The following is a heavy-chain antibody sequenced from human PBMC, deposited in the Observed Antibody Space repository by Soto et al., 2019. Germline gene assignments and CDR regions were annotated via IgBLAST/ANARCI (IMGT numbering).Heavy chain of an antibody. V-gene: IGHV3-48*03. Sequence: GGSLRLSCAASGFTFSSYEMNGVRQAPGKGLEWVSYISTSGSTIYYADSVKGRFTISRDNAKKSLYLQMYTLRAEDTAVYYCMRGEKWLQLSYYFDYWGHGTLVTVSS. CDR2: ISTSGSTI. J-gene: IGHJ4*01. CDR3: MRGEKWLQLSYYFDY. D-gene: IGHD5-12*01. CDR1: GFTFSSYE.